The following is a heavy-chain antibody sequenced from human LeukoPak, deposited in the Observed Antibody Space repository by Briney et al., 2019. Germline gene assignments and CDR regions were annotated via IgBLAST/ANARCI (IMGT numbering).Heavy chain of an antibody. D-gene: IGHD6-19*01. CDR1: GFTFSSYA. CDR3: ARKVAGAAPFDS. V-gene: IGHV3-23*01. J-gene: IGHJ4*02. Sequence: GGSLRLSCAASGFTFSSYAMSWVRQAPGKRLEWVSGISSSGGDTPHADSVKGRFTISRDNSKNTVYLQMNSLRVEDTAIYYCARKVAGAAPFDSWGQGTLVTVSS. CDR2: ISSSGGDT.